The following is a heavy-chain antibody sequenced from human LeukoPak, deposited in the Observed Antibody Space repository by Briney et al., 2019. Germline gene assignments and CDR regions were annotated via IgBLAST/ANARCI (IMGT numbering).Heavy chain of an antibody. D-gene: IGHD4-23*01. CDR2: IYSGGST. V-gene: IGHV3-53*01. Sequence: GGSLRLSCTASGFTVSSNYMSWVCQAPEKGLEWVSVIYSGGSTYYADSVKGRFTISRDNSKNTLYLQMNSLRAEDTAVYYCARVDGGNGILNYWGQGTLVTVSS. CDR1: GFTVSSNY. J-gene: IGHJ4*02. CDR3: ARVDGGNGILNY.